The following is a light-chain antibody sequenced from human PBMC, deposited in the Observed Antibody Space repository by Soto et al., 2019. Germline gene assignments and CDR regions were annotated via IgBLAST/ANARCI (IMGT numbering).Light chain of an antibody. CDR2: DAS. CDR3: QQRSNSLT. J-gene: IGKJ5*01. CDR1: QSVSSY. Sequence: EIVLTQSPATLPLSPGERATLSCRASQSVSSYLAWYQQKPGQAPRLLIYDASNRATGIPARFSGSGSGTDFTLTISSLEPEDFAVYYCQQRSNSLTFGQGTRLEIK. V-gene: IGKV3-11*01.